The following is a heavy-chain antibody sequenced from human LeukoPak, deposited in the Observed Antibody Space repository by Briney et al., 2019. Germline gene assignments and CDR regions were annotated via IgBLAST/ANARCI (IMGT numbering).Heavy chain of an antibody. CDR1: GGSISSSSYY. CDR3: ARSNAYYYYGMDV. D-gene: IGHD4/OR15-4a*01. Sequence: SETLSLTCTVSGGSISSSSYYWSWIRQPPGKGLEWIGEINHSGSTNYNPSLKSRVTMSVDTSKNQFSLKVISVTAADTAVYYCARSNAYYYYGMDVWGQGTTVTVSS. V-gene: IGHV4-39*07. J-gene: IGHJ6*02. CDR2: INHSGST.